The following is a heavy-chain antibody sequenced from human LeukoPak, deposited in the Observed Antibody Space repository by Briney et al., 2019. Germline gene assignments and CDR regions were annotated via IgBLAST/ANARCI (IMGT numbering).Heavy chain of an antibody. D-gene: IGHD3-3*02. Sequence: GGSLRLSWAPSGFTFSSYAMHWVRQAPGKGLEWVAFIRYDGSNIYYADSVKGRFTISRDNSKNTLYLQMNSLRAEDTAVYYCARAIRGWGQGTMVTVSS. J-gene: IGHJ3*01. CDR1: GFTFSSYA. V-gene: IGHV3-30*02. CDR3: ARAIRG. CDR2: IRYDGSNI.